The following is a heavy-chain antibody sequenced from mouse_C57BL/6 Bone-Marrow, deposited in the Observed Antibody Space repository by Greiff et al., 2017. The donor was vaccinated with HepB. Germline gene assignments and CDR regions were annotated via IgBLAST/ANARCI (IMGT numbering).Heavy chain of an antibody. CDR1: GYTFTDYY. V-gene: IGHV1-76*01. D-gene: IGHD6-1*01. J-gene: IGHJ3*01. CDR3: ARLHEGFAY. CDR2: IYPGSGNT. Sequence: VQLQESGAELVRPGASVKLSCKASGYTFTDYYINWVKQRPGQGLEWIARIYPGSGNTYYNEKFKGKATLTAEKSSSTAYMQLSSLTSEDSAVYFCARLHEGFAYWGQGTLVTVSA.